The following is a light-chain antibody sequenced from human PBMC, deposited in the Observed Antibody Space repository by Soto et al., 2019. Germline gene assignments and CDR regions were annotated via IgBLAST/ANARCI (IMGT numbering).Light chain of an antibody. CDR2: EVS. V-gene: IGLV2-23*02. Sequence: QSVLTQPASVSGSPGQSITISCTGTSSDVGSYNLVSWYQQHPGKAPKLMIYEVSKRPSGVSNRFSGSKSGNTASLTISGLQAEDEADYYCCSYAGSSTNLFGGGTKLTVL. J-gene: IGLJ3*02. CDR1: SSDVGSYNL. CDR3: CSYAGSSTNL.